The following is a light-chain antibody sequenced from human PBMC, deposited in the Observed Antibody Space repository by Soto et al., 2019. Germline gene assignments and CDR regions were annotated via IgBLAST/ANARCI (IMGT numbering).Light chain of an antibody. Sequence: EIVMTQSPATLSVSPGERATLSCRASQNVNSNLAWYQQKLGQAPRLLIYGASTRATGIPARFSGSGSGTEFTLTISSLQSEDFAVYYCQQYNNWPLTFGGGTKVKI. J-gene: IGKJ4*01. CDR1: QNVNSN. V-gene: IGKV3-15*01. CDR3: QQYNNWPLT. CDR2: GAS.